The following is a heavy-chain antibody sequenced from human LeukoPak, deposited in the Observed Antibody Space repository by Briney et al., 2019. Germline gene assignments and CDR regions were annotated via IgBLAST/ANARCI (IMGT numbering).Heavy chain of an antibody. V-gene: IGHV1-69*04. Sequence: SVKVSCKASGGTFSSYAISWVRQAPGEGLEWMGRIIPIFGIANYAQKFQGRVTITADKSTSTAYMELSSLRSEDTAVYYCARGRYCSSTSCYRDYYYGMDVWGQGTTVTVSS. J-gene: IGHJ6*02. CDR1: GGTFSSYA. D-gene: IGHD2-2*02. CDR3: ARGRYCSSTSCYRDYYYGMDV. CDR2: IIPIFGIA.